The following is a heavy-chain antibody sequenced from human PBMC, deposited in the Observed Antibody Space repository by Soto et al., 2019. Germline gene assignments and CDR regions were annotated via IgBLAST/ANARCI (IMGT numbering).Heavy chain of an antibody. V-gene: IGHV3-21*01. Sequence: PGGSLRLSCAASGFTFSSYSMNWVRQAPGKGLEWVSSISSSSSYIYYADSVKGRFTISRDNAKNSLYLQMNSLRAEDTAVYYCARDYRPHYDILTGYYTARYYYYGMDVWGQGTTVTVSS. CDR3: ARDYRPHYDILTGYYTARYYYYGMDV. CDR2: ISSSSSYI. D-gene: IGHD3-9*01. J-gene: IGHJ6*02. CDR1: GFTFSSYS.